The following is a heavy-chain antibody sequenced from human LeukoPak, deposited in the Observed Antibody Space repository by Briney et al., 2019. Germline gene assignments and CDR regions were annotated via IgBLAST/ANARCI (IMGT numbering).Heavy chain of an antibody. CDR3: ARDHHCGGDCYAYGMDV. V-gene: IGHV3-30-3*01. CDR1: GFTFSSYA. CDR2: ISYDGSNK. D-gene: IGHD2-21*02. J-gene: IGHJ6*02. Sequence: GGSLRLSCAASGFTFSSYAMHWVRQAPGKGPEWVAVISYDGSNKYYADSVKGRFTISRDNSKNTLYLQMNSLRAEDTAVYYCARDHHCGGDCYAYGMDVWGQGTTVTVSS.